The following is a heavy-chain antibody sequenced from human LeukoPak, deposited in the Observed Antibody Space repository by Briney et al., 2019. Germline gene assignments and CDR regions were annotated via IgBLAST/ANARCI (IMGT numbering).Heavy chain of an antibody. CDR3: ARDQGSLTRSWYTGY. J-gene: IGHJ4*02. Sequence: ASVKVSCKASVYTFTGYHIHWVRQAPGQGLEWMGRINTYSGDTNFAQKFQGRVTMTRDTSITTAYMDLSSLTPDDTAVYFCARDQGSLTRSWYTGYWGQGTQVTVSS. CDR2: INTYSGDT. CDR1: VYTFTGYH. D-gene: IGHD6-13*01. V-gene: IGHV1-2*06.